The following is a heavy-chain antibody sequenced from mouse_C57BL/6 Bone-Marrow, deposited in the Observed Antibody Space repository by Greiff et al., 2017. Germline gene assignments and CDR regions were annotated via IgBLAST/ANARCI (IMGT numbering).Heavy chain of an antibody. Sequence: EVMLVESEGGLVQPGSSMKLSCTASGFTFSDYYMAWVRQVPEKGLEWVANLNYDGSSTYYLDSLKSRFIISRDTAKNILYLQMSRLKSEDTATYYCARDWVYAMDYWGQGTSVTVSS. J-gene: IGHJ4*01. CDR2: LNYDGSST. V-gene: IGHV5-16*01. CDR1: GFTFSDYY. D-gene: IGHD4-1*01. CDR3: ARDWVYAMDY.